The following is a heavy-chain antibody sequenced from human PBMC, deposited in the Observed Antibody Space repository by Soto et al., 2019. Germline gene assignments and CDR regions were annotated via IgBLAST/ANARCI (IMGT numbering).Heavy chain of an antibody. CDR2: IKSDESVT. V-gene: IGHV3-74*01. Sequence: PGGSLRLSCAASGFTFSDYWMHWVRQAPGKGLVWVSRIKSDESVTNYADSVKGRFTISRDNAKNSVYLQMNSLRAEDTALYYCTTDPAFGAFDIWGQGTMVTVSS. D-gene: IGHD3-3*02. CDR3: TTDPAFGAFDI. CDR1: GFTFSDYW. J-gene: IGHJ3*02.